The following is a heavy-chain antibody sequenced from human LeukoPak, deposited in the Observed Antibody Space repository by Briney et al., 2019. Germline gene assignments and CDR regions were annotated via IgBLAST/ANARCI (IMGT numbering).Heavy chain of an antibody. CDR3: ARGMVRGVIPGAFDY. Sequence: ASVKVSCKASEYTFTSYDINWVRQATGQGLEWMGWMNPSSGSTGYAQKFQGRVTITADKSTSTAYMELSSLRSEDTAVYYCARGMVRGVIPGAFDYWGQGTLVTVSS. V-gene: IGHV1-8*01. J-gene: IGHJ4*02. D-gene: IGHD3-10*01. CDR2: MNPSSGST. CDR1: EYTFTSYD.